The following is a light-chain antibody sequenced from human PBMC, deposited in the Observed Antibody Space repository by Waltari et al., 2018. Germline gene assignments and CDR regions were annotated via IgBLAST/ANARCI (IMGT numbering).Light chain of an antibody. CDR3: QQYDNLAS. CDR1: QAISNH. J-gene: IGKJ4*01. V-gene: IGKV1-33*01. CDR2: DAT. Sequence: DLQMTQSPSSLSAPVGDRVTITCQASQAISNHLNWYQHKPGKAPELLIFDATNLETGVPSRFRGSGSGTDFTLTIPSLQPEDFATYYCQQYDNLASFGGGTKVEIK.